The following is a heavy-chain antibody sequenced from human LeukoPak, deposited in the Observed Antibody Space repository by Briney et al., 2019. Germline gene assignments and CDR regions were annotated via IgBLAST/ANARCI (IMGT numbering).Heavy chain of an antibody. CDR2: IYTSGST. CDR1: GGSLSSGSYY. Sequence: SQTLSLTCTVSGGSLSSGSYYWSWIRQPAGKGLEWIGRIYTSGSTNYNPSLKSRVTISVDTSKNQFSLKLSSVTAADTAVYYCARDDAFPNLGRYWGQGTLVTVSS. D-gene: IGHD1-14*01. CDR3: ARDDAFPNLGRY. J-gene: IGHJ4*02. V-gene: IGHV4-61*02.